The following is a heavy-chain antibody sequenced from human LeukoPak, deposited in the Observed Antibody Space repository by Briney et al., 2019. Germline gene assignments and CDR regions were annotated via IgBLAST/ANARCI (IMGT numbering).Heavy chain of an antibody. J-gene: IGHJ4*02. CDR3: ARGRGDDYVWGSYRRIYYFDY. CDR2: INHSGST. Sequence: PSETLSLTCALYGGSFSGYYWSWIRQPPGKGLEWIGEINHSGSTNYNPSLKSRVTISVDTSKNQFSLKLSSVTAADTAVYYCARGRGDDYVWGSYRRIYYFDYWGQGTLVTVSS. D-gene: IGHD3-16*02. V-gene: IGHV4-34*01. CDR1: GGSFSGYY.